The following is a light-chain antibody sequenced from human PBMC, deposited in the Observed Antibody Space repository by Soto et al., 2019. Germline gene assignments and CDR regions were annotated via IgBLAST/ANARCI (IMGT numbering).Light chain of an antibody. CDR1: QSVSSN. V-gene: IGKV3D-15*01. Sequence: EVVLTHSPATLSLSPGERATLSVRASQSVSSNLAWYQQKPGQAPRLLIYDASNRATGIPARFSGSGSGTDFTLTISSLQSEDFAVYYCQQYNNWPPAWTFGQGTKV. J-gene: IGKJ1*01. CDR3: QQYNNWPPAWT. CDR2: DAS.